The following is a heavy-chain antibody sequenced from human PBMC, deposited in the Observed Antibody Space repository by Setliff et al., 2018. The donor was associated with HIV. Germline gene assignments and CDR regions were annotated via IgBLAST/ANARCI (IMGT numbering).Heavy chain of an antibody. Sequence: SETLSLTCTVSGGSISSYYWSWIRQSPGKGLEWIGYTYTSGSTNYNHNPSLKSRVTISVDTSKNRFSLKLSSVTAADTAMYYCALLYPDSGDLGCWGQGTRVTVAS. V-gene: IGHV4-4*09. CDR1: GGSISSYY. CDR2: TYTSGST. CDR3: ALLYPDSGDLGC. J-gene: IGHJ4*02. D-gene: IGHD5-12*01.